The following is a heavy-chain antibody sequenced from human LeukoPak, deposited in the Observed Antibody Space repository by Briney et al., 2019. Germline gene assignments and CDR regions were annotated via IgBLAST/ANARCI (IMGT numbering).Heavy chain of an antibody. V-gene: IGHV3-66*01. Sequence: GRSLRLSCAASGFTFSSYSMNWVRQAPGKGLEWVSVIHSGGRTYYADSVKGRFTISRDNSKTTLFLQMNSLRPEDTAVYYCASEYTSNWYVYWGQGTLVTVSS. J-gene: IGHJ5*01. CDR3: ASEYTSNWYVY. CDR2: IHSGGRT. CDR1: GFTFSSYS. D-gene: IGHD6-13*01.